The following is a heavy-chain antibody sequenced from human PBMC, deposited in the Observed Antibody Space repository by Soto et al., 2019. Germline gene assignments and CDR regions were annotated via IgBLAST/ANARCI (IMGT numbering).Heavy chain of an antibody. D-gene: IGHD3-16*01. V-gene: IGHV3-33*01. CDR2: IWYDGSNK. CDR3: ARAALRGLCDY. J-gene: IGHJ4*02. CDR1: GFTFSSYG. Sequence: QVQLVESGGGVVQPGRSLRVSCAASGFTFSSYGMHWVRQAPGKGLEWVAVIWYDGSNKYYADSVKGRFTISRDNSKNTLYLQMNSLRAEDTAVYYCARAALRGLCDYWGQGTLVTVSS.